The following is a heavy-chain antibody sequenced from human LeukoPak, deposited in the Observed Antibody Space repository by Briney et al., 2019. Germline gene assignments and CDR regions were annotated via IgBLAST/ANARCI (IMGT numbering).Heavy chain of an antibody. J-gene: IGHJ4*02. Sequence: SVKVSCKASGGTFSGYAISWVRQAPGQGLEWMGGIIPIFGTANYEQKFQGRVTITTDESTSTAYMELSSLRSEDTAVYYCARAPYGYNNQYYFDYWGQGTLVTVSS. CDR2: IIPIFGTA. D-gene: IGHD5-24*01. CDR3: ARAPYGYNNQYYFDY. CDR1: GGTFSGYA. V-gene: IGHV1-69*05.